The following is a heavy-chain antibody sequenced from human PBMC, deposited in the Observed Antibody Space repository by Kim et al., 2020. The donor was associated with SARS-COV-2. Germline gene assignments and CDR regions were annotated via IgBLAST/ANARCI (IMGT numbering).Heavy chain of an antibody. D-gene: IGHD3-22*01. Sequence: SETLSLTCTVSGGSISTSSYYWDWIRQPPGKGLEWIGNIYYSGNTYYNSSLKSRVTIFLDTSKNQFTLKLSSVTAADTAVYYCARALDYYDRSAYYDWGQGTLVTVSS. CDR3: ARALDYYDRSAYYD. J-gene: IGHJ4*02. CDR2: IYYSGNT. V-gene: IGHV4-39*01. CDR1: GGSISTSSYY.